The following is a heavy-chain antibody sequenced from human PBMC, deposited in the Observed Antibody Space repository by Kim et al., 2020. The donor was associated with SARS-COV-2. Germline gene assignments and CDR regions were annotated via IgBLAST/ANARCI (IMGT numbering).Heavy chain of an antibody. V-gene: IGHV3-9*01. CDR3: AKVLDVVRGATLYDYVWGSYLTPDAFDI. D-gene: IGHD3-16*01. Sequence: GGSLRLSCAASGFTFDDYAMHWVRQAPGKGLEWVSGISWNSGSIGYADSVKGRFNISRDNAKNSLYLQMNSLRAEDTALYYCAKVLDVVRGATLYDYVWGSYLTPDAFDIWGQGTMVTVSS. CDR1: GFTFDDYA. J-gene: IGHJ3*02. CDR2: ISWNSGSI.